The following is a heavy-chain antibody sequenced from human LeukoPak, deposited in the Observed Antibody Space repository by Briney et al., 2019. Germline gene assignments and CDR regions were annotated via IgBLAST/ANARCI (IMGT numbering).Heavy chain of an antibody. CDR2: TNSDGSGT. D-gene: IGHD3-9*01. Sequence: PGGSLRLSCAASGFTITSYWMHWVRQIPGKGLVWVSHTNSDGSGTNYADSVKGRFTISRDNAKNTLYLQMNSLRAEDTAVYYCARDQFGAYFDWGKGTTVTVSS. J-gene: IGHJ6*04. CDR1: GFTITSYW. V-gene: IGHV3-74*01. CDR3: ARDQFGAYFD.